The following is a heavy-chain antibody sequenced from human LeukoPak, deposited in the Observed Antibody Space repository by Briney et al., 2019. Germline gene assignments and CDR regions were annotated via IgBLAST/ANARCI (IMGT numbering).Heavy chain of an antibody. CDR3: ARDPIAYYYDSSGYYSDY. CDR1: GFTSSSYA. CDR2: ISYDGSNK. V-gene: IGHV3-30-3*01. D-gene: IGHD3-22*01. Sequence: PGGSLRLSCAASGFTSSSYAMHWVRQAPGKGLEWVAVISYDGSNKYYADSVKGRFTISRDNSKNTLYLQMNSLRAEDTAVYYCARDPIAYYYDSSGYYSDYWGQGTLVTVSS. J-gene: IGHJ4*02.